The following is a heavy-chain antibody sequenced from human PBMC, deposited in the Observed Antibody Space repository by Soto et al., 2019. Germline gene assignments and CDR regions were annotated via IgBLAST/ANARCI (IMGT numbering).Heavy chain of an antibody. CDR2: MYYSGST. CDR1: GGSISSGGYY. Sequence: QVQLQESGPGLVKPSQTLSLNCTVSGGSISSGGYYWSWIRQHPGKGLEWIGYMYYSGSTYYNPSLKSRITISVDTSKKKFSLKLSSVTAADTAVYYCARGVTMVRGVGLFYFDYWGQGTLVTVSS. J-gene: IGHJ4*02. D-gene: IGHD3-10*01. CDR3: ARGVTMVRGVGLFYFDY. V-gene: IGHV4-31*03.